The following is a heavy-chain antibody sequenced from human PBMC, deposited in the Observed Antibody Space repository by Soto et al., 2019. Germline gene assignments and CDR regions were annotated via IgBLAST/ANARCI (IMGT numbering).Heavy chain of an antibody. Sequence: GGSLRLSCAASGFTFSNAWMNWVRQAPGKGLEWVGRIKSKTDGGTTDYAAPVKGRFTISRDDSKNTLYLQMNSLKTEDTAVYYCTTDKVPGPITMIGPHYFDYWGQGTLVTVSS. CDR2: IKSKTDGGTT. CDR1: GFTFSNAW. CDR3: TTDKVPGPITMIGPHYFDY. D-gene: IGHD3-22*01. J-gene: IGHJ4*02. V-gene: IGHV3-15*07.